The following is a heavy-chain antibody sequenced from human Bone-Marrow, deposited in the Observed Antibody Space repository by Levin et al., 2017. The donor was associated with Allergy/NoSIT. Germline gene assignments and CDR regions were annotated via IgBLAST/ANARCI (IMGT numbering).Heavy chain of an antibody. J-gene: IGHJ4*02. CDR3: AKVGGYDFWSGYPPFDS. V-gene: IGHV3-23*01. D-gene: IGHD3-3*01. CDR2: ISGNDDT. Sequence: PGGSLRLSCLGSGLTLSDYTMNWVRQTPGKGLEWVSAISGNDDTYYADSVKGRFTVSRDNSKNTLYLQMNSLRAEDTAVYYCAKVGGYDFWSGYPPFDSWGQGTLVTVSS. CDR1: GLTLSDYT.